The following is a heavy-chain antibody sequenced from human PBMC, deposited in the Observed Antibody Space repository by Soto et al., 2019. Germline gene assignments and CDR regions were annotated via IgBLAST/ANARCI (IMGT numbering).Heavy chain of an antibody. V-gene: IGHV4-34*01. Sequence: SEALSLTCAVYGGSFSGYYWGWIRQPPGKGLEWIGEINHSGSTNYNPSLKSRVTISVDTSKNQFSLKLSSVTAADTAVYYCARGRLGELSPNDAFDIWGQGTTVTVSS. J-gene: IGHJ3*02. CDR1: GGSFSGYY. D-gene: IGHD3-16*02. CDR2: INHSGST. CDR3: ARGRLGELSPNDAFDI.